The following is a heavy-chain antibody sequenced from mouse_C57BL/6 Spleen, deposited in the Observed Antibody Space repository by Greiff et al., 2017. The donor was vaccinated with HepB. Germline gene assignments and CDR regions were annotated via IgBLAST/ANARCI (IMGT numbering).Heavy chain of an antibody. J-gene: IGHJ3*01. Sequence: EVQLQQSGPELVKPGASVKIPCKASGYTFTDYNMDWVKQSHGKSLEWIGEINPNNGGTTYNQKFKGKATLTVDKSSSTAYMELRSRTSEDTAVYYGARGYYGSSPWFAYWGQGTLVTVSA. CDR2: INPNNGGT. D-gene: IGHD1-1*01. V-gene: IGHV1-18*01. CDR1: GYTFTDYN. CDR3: ARGYYGSSPWFAY.